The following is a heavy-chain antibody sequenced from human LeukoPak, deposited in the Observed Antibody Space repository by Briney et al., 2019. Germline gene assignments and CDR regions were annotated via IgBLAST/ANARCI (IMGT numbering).Heavy chain of an antibody. Sequence: SETLSLTCAVYGGSFSGYYWSWIRQPPGKGLEWIGEINHRGSTNYNPSLKSRVTISVDTSKNQFSLKLSSVTAADTAVYYCARGKRAWRVGLAVAGRFDYWGQGTLVTVSS. J-gene: IGHJ4*02. D-gene: IGHD6-19*01. V-gene: IGHV4-34*01. CDR1: GGSFSGYY. CDR2: INHRGST. CDR3: ARGKRAWRVGLAVAGRFDY.